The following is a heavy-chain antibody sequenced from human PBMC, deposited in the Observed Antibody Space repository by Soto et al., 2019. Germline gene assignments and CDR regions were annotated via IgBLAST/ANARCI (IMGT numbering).Heavy chain of an antibody. Sequence: EVQLVESGGGLVQPGGSLRLSCAASGFTFSSYWMHWVRQAPGKGLLWVSRINSDGSSKTYADSVKGRFTISRDNSKNKMYLQMNSLRAEDTAVYYCSMYSSSDRSPYFDNWGQGTLVTVSS. CDR1: GFTFSSYW. CDR3: SMYSSSDRSPYFDN. D-gene: IGHD3-22*01. CDR2: INSDGSSK. J-gene: IGHJ4*02. V-gene: IGHV3-74*01.